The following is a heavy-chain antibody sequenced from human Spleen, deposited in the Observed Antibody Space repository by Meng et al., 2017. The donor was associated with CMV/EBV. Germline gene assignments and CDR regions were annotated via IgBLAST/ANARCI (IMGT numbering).Heavy chain of an antibody. Sequence: ASVKVSCKASGYIFTSYYIHWVRQAPGQGLQWMAMINPSGSSTSYTQKFQGRFTMTRDTSTTTVYMELSSLRSEDTAVYYCARVEEEGSSSWYYYYYYYGMDVWGQGTTVTVSS. CDR3: ARVEEEGSSSWYYYYYYYGMDV. V-gene: IGHV1-46*01. CDR2: INPSGSST. J-gene: IGHJ6*02. D-gene: IGHD6-13*01. CDR1: GYIFTSYY.